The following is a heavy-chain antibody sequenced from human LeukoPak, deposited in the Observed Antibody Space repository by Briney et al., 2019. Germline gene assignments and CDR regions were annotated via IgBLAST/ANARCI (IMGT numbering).Heavy chain of an antibody. D-gene: IGHD6-19*01. Sequence: PGGSLRLSCAASGFTFSSYSMNWVRHAPGKGLEWVSSISSSSSFKYHADSVKGRFTISRDNAKNSLYLQMNSLRAEDTAVYYCARGSLAVAGTGVDYWGQGTLVTVSS. J-gene: IGHJ4*02. CDR3: ARGSLAVAGTGVDY. CDR2: ISSSSSFK. V-gene: IGHV3-21*01. CDR1: GFTFSSYS.